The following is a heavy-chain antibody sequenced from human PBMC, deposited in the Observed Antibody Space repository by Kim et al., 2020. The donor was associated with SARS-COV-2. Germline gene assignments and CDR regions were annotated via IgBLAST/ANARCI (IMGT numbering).Heavy chain of an antibody. CDR3: ARHVRGYSGFAPDY. CDR2: IDSGSGHT. Sequence: GGSLRLSCAASGFTFSDYYMSWIRQAPGKGLEWVSYIDSGSGHTNYADSVKGRFTISRDNAKNSLDMQMNNLRAEDTAVYYCARHVRGYSGFAPDYWGQGTLVTVSS. D-gene: IGHD5-12*01. V-gene: IGHV3-11*06. J-gene: IGHJ4*02. CDR1: GFTFSDYY.